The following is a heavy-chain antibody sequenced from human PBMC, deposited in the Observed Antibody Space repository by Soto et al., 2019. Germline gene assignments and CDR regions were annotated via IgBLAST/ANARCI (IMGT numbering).Heavy chain of an antibody. J-gene: IGHJ4*02. CDR2: ISGSGNKT. V-gene: IGHV3-23*01. CDR3: VRGVRLHFDL. Sequence: GGSLRRSCGVSGFTFSTYAMSWVRQAPGKGLEWVSAISGSGNKTFYADSVKGRFTISRDNSKNTLHLHMSSLRVEDTAVYYCVRGVRLHFDLWGQGTLVTVSS. CDR1: GFTFSTYA.